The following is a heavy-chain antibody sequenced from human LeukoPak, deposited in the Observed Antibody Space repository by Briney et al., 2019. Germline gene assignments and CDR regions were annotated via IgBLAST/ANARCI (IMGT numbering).Heavy chain of an antibody. J-gene: IGHJ4*02. CDR1: GGSISSYY. D-gene: IGHD6-19*01. Sequence: PSETLSLTCTVSGGSISSYYWSWIRQPPGKGLECIGYIYYSGSTNYNPSLKSRVTISVDTSKNQFSLKLSSVTAADTAVYYCARVRSSGWGKGFDYWGQGTLVTVSS. V-gene: IGHV4-59*01. CDR2: IYYSGST. CDR3: ARVRSSGWGKGFDY.